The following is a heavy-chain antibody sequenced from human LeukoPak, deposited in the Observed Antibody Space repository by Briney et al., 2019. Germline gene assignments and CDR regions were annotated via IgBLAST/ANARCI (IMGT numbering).Heavy chain of an antibody. D-gene: IGHD6-25*01. Sequence: GGSLRLSCAASGFTYSSYGMHWVRQAPGKGLEGVAFIRYDGSNKYYADSAKSRFTISRDNSKNTLYLQMNSLRAEDTAVYYCAKDPGSNGYPTPLDYWGQGTLVTVSS. CDR2: IRYDGSNK. J-gene: IGHJ4*02. V-gene: IGHV3-30*02. CDR3: AKDPGSNGYPTPLDY. CDR1: GFTYSSYG.